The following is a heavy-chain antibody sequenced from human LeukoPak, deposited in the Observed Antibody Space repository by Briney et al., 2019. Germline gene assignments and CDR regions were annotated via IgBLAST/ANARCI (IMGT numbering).Heavy chain of an antibody. D-gene: IGHD3-10*01. V-gene: IGHV3-30*04. CDR1: GFTFSSYA. CDR2: TSNDEKYK. CDR3: ARRRLYVVRGVTGPPDY. Sequence: PGRSLRLSCAASGFTFSSYAMHWVRQAPGKGLEWVAVTSNDEKYKYYADSVKGRFTISRDNSKNTLDLQMDSLRVEDTAVYYCARRRLYVVRGVTGPPDYWGQGTLVTVSS. J-gene: IGHJ4*02.